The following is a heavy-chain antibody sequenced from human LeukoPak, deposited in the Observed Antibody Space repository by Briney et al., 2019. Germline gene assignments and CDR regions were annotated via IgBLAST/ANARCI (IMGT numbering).Heavy chain of an antibody. V-gene: IGHV3-23*01. J-gene: IGHJ6*02. CDR2: ISGSGGST. D-gene: IGHD6-6*01. CDR1: GFTFSNYA. Sequence: GGSLRLSCAASGFTFSNYAMSWVRQAPGKGLEWVSAISGSGGSTYYADSVKGRFTISRDNSKNTLYLQMNSLRAEDTAVYYCASTPSSSTYYYYYGMDVWGQGTTVTVSS. CDR3: ASTPSSSTYYYYYGMDV.